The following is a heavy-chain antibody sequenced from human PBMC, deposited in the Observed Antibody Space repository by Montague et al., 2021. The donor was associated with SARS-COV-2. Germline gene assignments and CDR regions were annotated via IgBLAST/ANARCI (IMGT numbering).Heavy chain of an antibody. CDR2: IYSRGST. Sequence: SETLSLACSVSGDSITYFYWSWIRQAPGKGLEWIGHIYSRGSTKXNPSLESRVTISADTSTNHFSLNLRSVTAADTAVYFCARRRQYTQGETYFDSWGQRTLVTVSS. CDR1: GDSITYFY. CDR3: ARRRQYTQGETYFDS. V-gene: IGHV4-59*08. D-gene: IGHD1-26*01. J-gene: IGHJ4*02.